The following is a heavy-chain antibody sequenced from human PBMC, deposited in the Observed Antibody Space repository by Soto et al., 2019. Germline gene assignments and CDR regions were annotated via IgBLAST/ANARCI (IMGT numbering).Heavy chain of an antibody. CDR3: ARHAPGGPFDS. V-gene: IGHV4-39*01. J-gene: IGHJ4*02. CDR1: GGSISSNFYY. Sequence: PSETLSLTCTVSGGSISSNFYYWGWIRQPPGKGLQWIGYIYYRGNTNYNPSLNSRVTISVDTSKNQFSLKLTSVTAADTAVYYCARHAPGGPFDSWGQGTLVTVSS. CDR2: IYYRGNT.